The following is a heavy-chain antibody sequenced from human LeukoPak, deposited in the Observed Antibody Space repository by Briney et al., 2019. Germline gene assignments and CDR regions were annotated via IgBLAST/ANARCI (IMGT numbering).Heavy chain of an antibody. V-gene: IGHV3-48*03. CDR1: GFTFSSYE. Sequence: HPGGSLRLSCAASGFTFSSYEMNWVRQAPGKGLEWVSYISSSGSTIYYADSVKGRFTISRDNAKNSLYLQMNSLRAEDTAVYYCARGTPTTRDFDSWGQGTLVTVSS. J-gene: IGHJ4*02. CDR2: ISSSGSTI. CDR3: ARGTPTTRDFDS. D-gene: IGHD4-11*01.